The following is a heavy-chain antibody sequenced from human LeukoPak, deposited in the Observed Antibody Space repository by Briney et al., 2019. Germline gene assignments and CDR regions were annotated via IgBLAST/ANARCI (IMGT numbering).Heavy chain of an antibody. CDR2: IYHSGHT. V-gene: IGHV4-38-2*02. D-gene: IGHD6-19*01. J-gene: IGHJ4*01. CDR1: GYSISSGYY. CDR3: AGACSSSSGCNGEGDY. Sequence: SETLSLTCIVTGYSISSGYYWGWIRQPPGKGLEWIGSIYHSGHTYYDPSLKSRVSISVDTSKNQFSLKLTSVAAADTAVYHCAGACSSSSGCNGEGDYWGHGTLVTVSS.